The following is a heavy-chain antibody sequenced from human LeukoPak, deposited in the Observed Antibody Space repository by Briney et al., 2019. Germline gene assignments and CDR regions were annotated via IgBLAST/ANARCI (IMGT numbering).Heavy chain of an antibody. J-gene: IGHJ4*02. CDR2: ISSSSSYI. D-gene: IGHD6-19*01. V-gene: IGHV3-21*01. CDR1: GFTFSSYS. Sequence: GGSLRLSCAASGFTFSSYSMNWVRQAPGKGLEWVSSISSSSSYIYYADSVKGRFTISRDNAKNSLYLQMNSLRAEDTTVYYCARLIKDVAVAGSVDYWGQGTLVTVSS. CDR3: ARLIKDVAVAGSVDY.